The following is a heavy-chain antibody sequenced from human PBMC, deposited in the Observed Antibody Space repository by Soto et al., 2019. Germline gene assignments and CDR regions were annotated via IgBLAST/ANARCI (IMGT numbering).Heavy chain of an antibody. CDR3: ARGPPIVMGTNIVPRNYYFDY. Sequence: PSETLSLTSTVSGGSIRTGDYYWVWIRQTPGRGLEWIGSVYYTGTTYYTPSLQGRVTMSADTSKNTFFLELRSVTAADTAVYYCARGPPIVMGTNIVPRNYYFDYSGAGTMAPV. D-gene: IGHD2-21*01. CDR2: VYYTGTT. CDR1: GGSIRTGDYY. V-gene: IGHV4-39*02. J-gene: IGHJ4*02.